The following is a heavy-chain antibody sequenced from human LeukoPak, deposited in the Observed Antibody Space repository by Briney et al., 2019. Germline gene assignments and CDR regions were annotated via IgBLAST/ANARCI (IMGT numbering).Heavy chain of an antibody. CDR3: ATGERMVRGDGVEY. J-gene: IGHJ4*02. CDR1: GFTVRNNY. V-gene: IGHV3-66*01. Sequence: PGGSLRLSCAASGFTVRNNYMSWVRQAPGKGLEWVSGIYSGGSKYYADSVKGRFTISRDNSKHTMYLQKNSLRAEDTPVYFCATGERMVRGDGVEYWGQGTLVPVSS. D-gene: IGHD3-10*01. CDR2: IYSGGSK.